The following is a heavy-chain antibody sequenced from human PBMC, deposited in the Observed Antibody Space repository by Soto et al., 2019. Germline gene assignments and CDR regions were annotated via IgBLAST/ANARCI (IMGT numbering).Heavy chain of an antibody. CDR3: AKEIPQVAGIDY. CDR2: ISGSGGTT. D-gene: IGHD6-19*01. CDR1: GFTFSSHG. V-gene: IGHV3-23*01. J-gene: IGHJ4*02. Sequence: PGGSLRLSCAASGFTFSSHGMSWVRQVPGKGLEWVSAISGSGGTTYYADSVKGRFTISRDNSKNTLYLQMNSLRAEDTAVYYCAKEIPQVAGIDYWGQGTLVTVSS.